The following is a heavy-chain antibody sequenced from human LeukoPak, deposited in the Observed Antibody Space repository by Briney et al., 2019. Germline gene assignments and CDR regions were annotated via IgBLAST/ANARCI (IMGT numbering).Heavy chain of an antibody. Sequence: GGSLRLSCAASGFTFSSYAMSWVRQAPWKGLEWVSAISGSGGSTYYADSVKGRFTISRDNSKNTLYLQMNSLRAEDTAVYYCAKDQYGDYDHYFDYWGQGTLVTVSS. J-gene: IGHJ4*02. CDR3: AKDQYGDYDHYFDY. D-gene: IGHD4-17*01. CDR1: GFTFSSYA. V-gene: IGHV3-23*01. CDR2: ISGSGGST.